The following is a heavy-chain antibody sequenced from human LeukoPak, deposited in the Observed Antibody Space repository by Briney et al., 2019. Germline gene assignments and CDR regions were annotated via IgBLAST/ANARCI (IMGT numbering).Heavy chain of an antibody. V-gene: IGHV4-39*07. Sequence: PSETLSLTCTVSGGSISSSSYYWGWIRQPPGKGLEWIGSIYHSGSTYYNPSLKSRLTISVDTSKNQFSLKLSSVTAADTAVYYCASAGDDYHYFDYWGQGTLVTVSS. CDR2: IYHSGST. D-gene: IGHD4-11*01. J-gene: IGHJ4*02. CDR3: ASAGDDYHYFDY. CDR1: GGSISSSSYY.